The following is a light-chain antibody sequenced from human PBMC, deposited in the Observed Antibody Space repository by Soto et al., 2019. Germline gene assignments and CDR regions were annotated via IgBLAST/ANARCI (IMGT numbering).Light chain of an antibody. CDR1: SSDVGGYNY. V-gene: IGLV2-8*01. Sequence: QSALTQPPSASGSPGQSVTISCTGTSSDVGGYNYVSWYQQHPGKAPKLMIYEVSKRPSGVPDRFSGSKSGNTPSLTVSGLQAEDEADYYCSSYAGSNNLVFGTGTKLTVL. CDR3: SSYAGSNNLV. CDR2: EVS. J-gene: IGLJ1*01.